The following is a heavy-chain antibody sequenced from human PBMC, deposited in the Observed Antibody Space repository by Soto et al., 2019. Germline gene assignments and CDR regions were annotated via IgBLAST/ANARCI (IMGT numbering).Heavy chain of an antibody. CDR3: ASHTAMVRSNWFDP. J-gene: IGHJ5*02. D-gene: IGHD5-18*01. CDR2: IYHSGST. CDR1: GGSISSSNW. Sequence: SETLSLTCAVSGGSISSSNWWSWVRQPPGKGLEWIGEIYHSGSTNYNPSLKSRVTISVDKSKNQFSLKLSSVTAADTAVYYCASHTAMVRSNWFDPWGQGTLVTVSS. V-gene: IGHV4-4*02.